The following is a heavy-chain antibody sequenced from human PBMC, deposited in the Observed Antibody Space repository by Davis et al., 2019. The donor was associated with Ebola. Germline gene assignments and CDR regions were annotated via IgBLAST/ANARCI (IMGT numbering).Heavy chain of an antibody. Sequence: ASVKVSCKTSGYTFTGYYMHWVRQAPGQGLEWMGWINPNSGGTNYAQKFQGWVTMTRDTSISTAYMELSRLRSDDTAVYYCARVGCTGGVCYTLDYWGQGTLVTVSS. D-gene: IGHD2-8*02. CDR3: ARVGCTGGVCYTLDY. J-gene: IGHJ4*02. V-gene: IGHV1-2*04. CDR2: INPNSGGT. CDR1: GYTFTGYY.